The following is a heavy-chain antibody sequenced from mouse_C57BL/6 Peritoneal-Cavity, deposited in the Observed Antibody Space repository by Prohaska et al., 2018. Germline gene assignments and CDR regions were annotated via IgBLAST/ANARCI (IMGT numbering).Heavy chain of an antibody. V-gene: IGHV1-52*01. CDR1: GYTFTSYW. D-gene: IGHD2-2*01. CDR2: IDPSDSET. Sequence: QVQLQQPGAELVRPGSSVKLSCKASGYTFTSYWMPWLKQRPIQGLEWIGNIDPSDSETHYNQKFKDKATLTVDKASSTAYMQLSSLTSEDSAVYYCLVRGFAYWGQGTLVTVSA. J-gene: IGHJ3*01. CDR3: LVRGFAY.